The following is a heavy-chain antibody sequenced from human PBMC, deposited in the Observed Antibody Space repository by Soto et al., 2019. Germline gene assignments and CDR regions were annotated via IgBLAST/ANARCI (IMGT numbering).Heavy chain of an antibody. J-gene: IGHJ6*02. V-gene: IGHV3-48*03. D-gene: IGHD3-10*01. Sequence: SLRLSCAASGFTFSSYEMNWVRQTPGKGLEWASYISSSGSSIYYADSVKGRFTISRDNAKNSLYLQMNSLRAEDTAVYYCARDIGSGSYYKRYGMDVWGQGTTVTVSS. CDR3: ARDIGSGSYYKRYGMDV. CDR1: GFTFSSYE. CDR2: ISSSGSSI.